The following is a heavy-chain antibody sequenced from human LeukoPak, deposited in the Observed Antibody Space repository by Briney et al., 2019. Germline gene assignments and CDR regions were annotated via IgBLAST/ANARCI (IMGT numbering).Heavy chain of an antibody. V-gene: IGHV1-2*02. CDR1: GYTFTGYY. CDR3: ARGGREWLVSDYYYMDV. D-gene: IGHD6-19*01. Sequence: ASVKVSCKASGYTFTGYYLYWVRQAPGQGLEWMGWINPNSGVTNYAQKFQGRVTMTRDTSIRTAYMELSRLRSEDTAVYYCARGGREWLVSDYYYMDVWGKGTTVTISS. J-gene: IGHJ6*03. CDR2: INPNSGVT.